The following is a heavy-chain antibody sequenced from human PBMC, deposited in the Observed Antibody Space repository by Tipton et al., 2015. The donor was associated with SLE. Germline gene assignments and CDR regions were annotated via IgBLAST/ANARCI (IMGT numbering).Heavy chain of an antibody. V-gene: IGHV4-34*01. Sequence: TLSLTCAVYGGSFSGYYWSWIRQPPGKGLEWIGEINHSGSTNYNPSLKSRVTISVDTSKNQFSLKLSSVTAADTAVYYCARPSGYDVGYWGQGTLVTVSS. CDR2: INHSGST. CDR3: ARPSGYDVGY. J-gene: IGHJ4*02. CDR1: GGSFSGYY. D-gene: IGHD5-12*01.